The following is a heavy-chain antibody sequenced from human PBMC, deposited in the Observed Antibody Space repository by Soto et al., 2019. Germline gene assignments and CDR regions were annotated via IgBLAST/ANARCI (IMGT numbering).Heavy chain of an antibody. D-gene: IGHD3-9*01. CDR3: ARDPSYDILTGSPGAFDI. Sequence: GALRLSCAASGFTFSSYSMNWVRQAPGKGLEWVSSISSSSSYIYYADSVKGRFTISRDNAKNSLYLQMNSLRAEDTAVYYCARDPSYDILTGSPGAFDIWGQGTMVTVS. CDR1: GFTFSSYS. CDR2: ISSSSSYI. V-gene: IGHV3-21*01. J-gene: IGHJ3*02.